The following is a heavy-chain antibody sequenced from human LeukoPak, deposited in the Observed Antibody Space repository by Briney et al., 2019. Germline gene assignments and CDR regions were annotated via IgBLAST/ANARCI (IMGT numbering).Heavy chain of an antibody. CDR1: GFTFDDYG. CDR3: ARVARVAKVSHFDY. D-gene: IGHD2-15*01. CDR2: INWNGGST. J-gene: IGHJ4*02. Sequence: PGGSLRLSCAASGFTFDDYGMSWVRQAPGKGLEWVSGINWNGGSTGYADSVKGRFTIPRDNAKNSLYLQMSSLRAEDTALYYCARVARVAKVSHFDYWGQGTLVTVSS. V-gene: IGHV3-20*04.